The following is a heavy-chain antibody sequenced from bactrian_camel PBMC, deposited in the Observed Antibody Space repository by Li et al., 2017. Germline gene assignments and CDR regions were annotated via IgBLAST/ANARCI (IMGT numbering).Heavy chain of an antibody. V-gene: IGHV3S40*01. J-gene: IGHJ4*01. CDR3: ATVVAENGGYKY. CDR2: INSGGGTT. Sequence: VQLVESGGGLVQPGGSLRLSCAASGFTFSSYAMSWVRQAPGKGLEWVSAINSGGGTTFYADSVKGRFTISRDNAKSTVYLQMDSLEFEDTALYYCATVVAENGGYKYWGQGTQVTVS. CDR1: GFTFSSYA. D-gene: IGHD3*01.